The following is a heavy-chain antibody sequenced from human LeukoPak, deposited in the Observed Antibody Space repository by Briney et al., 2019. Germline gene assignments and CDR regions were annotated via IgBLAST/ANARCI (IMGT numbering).Heavy chain of an antibody. V-gene: IGHV3-23*01. CDR1: GFNFGNYG. J-gene: IGHJ4*02. CDR3: NVRWGPNSDY. Sequence: PGGSLRLSCAASGFNFGNYGMNWVRQAPGKGLEWVSGIRASGRTTDYADSVKGRFTISRDNAKNTLFLHMNSLRAEDTAVYYCNVRWGPNSDYWGQGTLVTVSS. CDR2: IRASGRTT. D-gene: IGHD7-27*01.